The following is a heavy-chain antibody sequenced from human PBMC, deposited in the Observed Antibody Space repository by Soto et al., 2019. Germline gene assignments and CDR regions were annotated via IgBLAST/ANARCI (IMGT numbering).Heavy chain of an antibody. CDR2: IYYSGST. CDR1: GGSISSGDYY. V-gene: IGHV4-31*03. CDR3: ARLSSIDSSGYYLDY. J-gene: IGHJ4*02. D-gene: IGHD3-22*01. Sequence: QVQLQESGPGLVKPSQTLSLTCTVSGGSISSGDYYWSWIRQHPGKGLEWIGYIYYSGSTHYSSSLKSRVTMSRDTSTNQFPLKLTSVTAADTAVYYCARLSSIDSSGYYLDYWGQGTLVTVSS.